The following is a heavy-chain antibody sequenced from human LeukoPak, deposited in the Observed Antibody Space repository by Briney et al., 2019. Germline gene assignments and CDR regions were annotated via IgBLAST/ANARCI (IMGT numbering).Heavy chain of an antibody. CDR2: MRGDGSTT. Sequence: PGGSLRLSRAASGFAFDDYAVHWVRQAPGKGLEWVSLMRGDGSTTYYADSVKGRFTISRDNSKNSLYLQMNSLRIEDTALYYCAKGRGYSGNAADSWGQGTLVTVSS. CDR1: GFAFDDYA. V-gene: IGHV3-43*02. J-gene: IGHJ5*01. D-gene: IGHD5-12*01. CDR3: AKGRGYSGNAADS.